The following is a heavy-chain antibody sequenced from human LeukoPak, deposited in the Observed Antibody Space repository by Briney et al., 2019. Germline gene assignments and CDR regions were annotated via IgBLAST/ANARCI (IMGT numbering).Heavy chain of an antibody. CDR3: ARGGLPYYYGSGSYYNGHDAFDI. D-gene: IGHD3-10*01. Sequence: GASVKVSCKASGYTFTSYYMHWVRQAPGQGLEWMGIINPSGGSTSYAQKFQGRVTMTRDTSTSTVYMELSSLRSEDMAVYYCARGGLPYYYGSGSYYNGHDAFDIWGQGTMVTVSS. CDR2: INPSGGST. J-gene: IGHJ3*02. V-gene: IGHV1-46*01. CDR1: GYTFTSYY.